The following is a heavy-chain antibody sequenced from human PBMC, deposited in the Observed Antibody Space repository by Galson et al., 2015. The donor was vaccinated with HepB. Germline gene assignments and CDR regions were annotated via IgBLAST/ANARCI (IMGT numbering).Heavy chain of an antibody. J-gene: IGHJ3*02. Sequence: SVKVSCKASGYTFTGYYMHWVRQAPGQGLEWMGWINPNSGGTNYAQKFQGWVTMTRDTSISTAYMELSRLRSDDTAVYYCARGVGATSSGAFDIWGQGTMVTVSS. D-gene: IGHD1-26*01. CDR1: GYTFTGYY. V-gene: IGHV1-2*04. CDR3: ARGVGATSSGAFDI. CDR2: INPNSGGT.